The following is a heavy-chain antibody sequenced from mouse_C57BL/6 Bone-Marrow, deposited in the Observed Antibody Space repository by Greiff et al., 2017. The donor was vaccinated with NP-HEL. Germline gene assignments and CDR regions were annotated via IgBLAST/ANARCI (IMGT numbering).Heavy chain of an antibody. CDR2: ISSGSSTI. CDR1: GFTFSDYG. D-gene: IGHD2-1*01. J-gene: IGHJ4*01. CDR3: AREGMGVTYAMDY. V-gene: IGHV5-17*01. Sequence: DVKLVESGGGLVKPGGSLKLSCAASGFTFSDYGMHWVRQAPEKGLEWVAYISSGSSTIYYADTVKGRFTISRDNAKNTLFLQMTSLRSEDTAMYYCAREGMGVTYAMDYWGQGTSVTVSS.